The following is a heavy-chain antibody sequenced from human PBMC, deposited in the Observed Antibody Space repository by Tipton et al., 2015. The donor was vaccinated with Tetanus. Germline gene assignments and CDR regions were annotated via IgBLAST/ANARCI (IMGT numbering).Heavy chain of an antibody. J-gene: IGHJ4*02. Sequence: LRLSCTVSGVSVMRGEYFWSCVRHLPGKGLEAIGNTQFSGGTYYDPYLKSRATISIDMSKNQFSLKLTSVTAADTAVYFCARDFRGNGDGWYWDYWGQGTLVTVSS. CDR3: ARDFRGNGDGWYWDY. D-gene: IGHD6-19*01. CDR1: GVSVMRGEYF. CDR2: TQFSGGT. V-gene: IGHV4-31*03.